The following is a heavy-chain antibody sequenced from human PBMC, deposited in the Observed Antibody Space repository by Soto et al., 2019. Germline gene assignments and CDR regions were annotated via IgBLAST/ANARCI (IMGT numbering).Heavy chain of an antibody. CDR3: NTDGPDGRAY. Sequence: GGSLRLSCAASGFTVSSNYMSWVRQAPGKGLEWVSVLYRGGSTYYADSVKGRFTISRDNSKNTLYLQMNSLKIEDTAVYYCNTDGPDGRAYWGQGTQVTVSS. CDR1: GFTVSSNY. J-gene: IGHJ4*02. CDR2: LYRGGST. D-gene: IGHD2-8*01. V-gene: IGHV3-66*01.